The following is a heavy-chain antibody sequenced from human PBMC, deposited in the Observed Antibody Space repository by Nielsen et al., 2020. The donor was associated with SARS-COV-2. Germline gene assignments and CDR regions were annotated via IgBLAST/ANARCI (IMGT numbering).Heavy chain of an antibody. CDR1: GYTFTGHY. V-gene: IGHV1-2*06. CDR2: INPNSGGT. Sequence: ASVKVSCKASGYTFTGHYIHWVRQAPGQGLEWMGRINPNSGGTNYAQRFKGRVILTTDTSISTAYMDLSRLRSDDTAVYYCARGEYNYGYNWFDPWGQGTLVTVSS. CDR3: ARGEYNYGYNWFDP. D-gene: IGHD5-18*01. J-gene: IGHJ5*02.